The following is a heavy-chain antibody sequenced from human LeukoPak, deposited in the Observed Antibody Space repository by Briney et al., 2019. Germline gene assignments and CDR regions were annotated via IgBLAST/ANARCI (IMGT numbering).Heavy chain of an antibody. Sequence: PGGSLRRSCAASGFTFSNYAMSWVRQAPGKGLEWVSAISGSGGSTYYADSVKGRFTISRDNSKNTLYLQMNSLRAEDTAVFYCARDPSSWGYYFDYWGQGTLVTVSS. CDR1: GFTFSNYA. V-gene: IGHV3-23*01. D-gene: IGHD6-13*01. CDR2: ISGSGGST. CDR3: ARDPSSWGYYFDY. J-gene: IGHJ4*02.